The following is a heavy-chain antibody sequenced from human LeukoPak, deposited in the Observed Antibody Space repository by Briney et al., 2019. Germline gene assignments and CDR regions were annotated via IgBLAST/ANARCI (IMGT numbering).Heavy chain of an antibody. CDR2: IYSGGST. V-gene: IGHV3-53*01. J-gene: IGHJ1*01. CDR1: EFSVGSNY. D-gene: IGHD4-17*01. CDR3: ARGDGPTVTADYFQN. Sequence: GGSLRLSCAASEFSVGSNYMTWVRQAPGKGLEWVSLIYSGGSTYYADSVKGRFNISRDNAKNSLFLQMNSLRDEDTAFYYCARGDGPTVTADYFQNWGQGTLVTVS.